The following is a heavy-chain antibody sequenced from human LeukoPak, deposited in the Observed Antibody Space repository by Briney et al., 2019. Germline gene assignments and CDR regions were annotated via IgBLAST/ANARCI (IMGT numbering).Heavy chain of an antibody. D-gene: IGHD3-16*02. CDR1: GFTFSSYA. J-gene: IGHJ4*02. Sequence: PAGGSLRLSCAASGFTFSSYAMSWVRQAPGKGLEWVSAVSDSGGSTYYADSVKVRFTISRDNSKNTLYLQMSSLRAEDTAVYYCAKGEKTRPFGGVIDYWGQGTLVTVSS. V-gene: IGHV3-23*01. CDR3: AKGEKTRPFGGVIDY. CDR2: VSDSGGST.